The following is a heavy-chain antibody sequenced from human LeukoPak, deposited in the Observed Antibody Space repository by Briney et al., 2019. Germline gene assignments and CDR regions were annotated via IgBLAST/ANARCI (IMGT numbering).Heavy chain of an antibody. Sequence: SETLSLTCTVSGGSINSYYWSWIRQPPGKGLEWIGHMYYSGGTNYNPSLKSRVTISVDTSKNQFSLKLSSVTAADTAVYYCTRRFKDAYPLYCFDYWGQGTLVTVSS. V-gene: IGHV4-59*01. CDR3: TRRFKDAYPLYCFDY. D-gene: IGHD5-24*01. J-gene: IGHJ4*02. CDR2: MYYSGGT. CDR1: GGSINSYY.